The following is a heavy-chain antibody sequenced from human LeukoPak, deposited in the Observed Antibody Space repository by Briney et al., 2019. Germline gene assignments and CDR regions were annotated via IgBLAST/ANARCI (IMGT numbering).Heavy chain of an antibody. CDR1: GYTFTGYY. D-gene: IGHD3-16*02. Sequence: ASVKVSCKASGYTFTGYYMHWVRQAPGQGLEWMGWINPNSGGTNYAQKFQGRVTMTRDTSISTAYMELSRLRSDDTAVYYCARDYRPTTSQDYYYYYMDVWGKGTTVTVSS. J-gene: IGHJ6*03. CDR2: INPNSGGT. CDR3: ARDYRPTTSQDYYYYYMDV. V-gene: IGHV1-2*02.